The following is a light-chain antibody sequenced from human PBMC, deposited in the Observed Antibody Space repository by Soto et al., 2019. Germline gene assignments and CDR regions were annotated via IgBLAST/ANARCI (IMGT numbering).Light chain of an antibody. CDR2: RAS. V-gene: IGKV3-15*01. Sequence: EIVMTQSPATLSVSPGERVTLSCKACQSINSNLAWYQQKPGQAPRLLIYRASTRATGIPARFSGSGSGTEFTLTISSLQSEDFAFYYCQQYDNWPPWTFGQGTKVEIK. CDR3: QQYDNWPPWT. J-gene: IGKJ1*01. CDR1: QSINSN.